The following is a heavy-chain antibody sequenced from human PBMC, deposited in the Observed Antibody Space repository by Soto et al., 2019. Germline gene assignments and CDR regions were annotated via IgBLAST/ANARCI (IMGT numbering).Heavy chain of an antibody. CDR1: GYTFTGYY. CDR2: INPNSGGT. V-gene: IGHV1-2*02. D-gene: IGHD6-6*01. CDR3: ARDLKTYSSLHPARNNWFDP. J-gene: IGHJ5*02. Sequence: ASVKVSCKASGYTFTGYYMHWVRQAPGQGLEWMGWINPNSGGTNYAQKFQGRVTMTRDPSISTAYMELSRLRSDDTAVYYCARDLKTYSSLHPARNNWFDPCSQGTRVTVPS.